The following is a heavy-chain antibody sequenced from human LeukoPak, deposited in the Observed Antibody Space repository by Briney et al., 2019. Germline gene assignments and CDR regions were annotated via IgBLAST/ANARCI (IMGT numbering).Heavy chain of an antibody. V-gene: IGHV3-21*01. CDR3: ARDYYDSSGYAYDY. J-gene: IGHJ4*02. CDR2: ISSSSSYI. Sequence: MNWVRQAPGKGLEWVSSISSSSSYIYYADSVKGRFTISRDNAKNPLYLQMNSLRAEDTAVYYCARDYYDSSGYAYDYWGQGTLVTVSS. D-gene: IGHD3-22*01.